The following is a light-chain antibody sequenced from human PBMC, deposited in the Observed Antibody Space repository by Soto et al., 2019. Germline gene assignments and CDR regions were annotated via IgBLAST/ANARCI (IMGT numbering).Light chain of an antibody. CDR1: QSVSSSY. CDR3: QQYGSSPQT. J-gene: IGKJ1*01. CDR2: GAS. Sequence: EIVLTQSPGTLSLSRGERATLSCRASQSVSSSYLAWYQQKPGQAPRLLIYGASSRATGIPDRFSGSGSGTDFTLTISRLEPEDFAVYYCQQYGSSPQTYGQGTKVDSK. V-gene: IGKV3-20*01.